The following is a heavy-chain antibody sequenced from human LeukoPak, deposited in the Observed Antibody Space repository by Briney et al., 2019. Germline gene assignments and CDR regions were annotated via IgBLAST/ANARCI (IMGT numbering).Heavy chain of an antibody. V-gene: IGHV3-48*03. D-gene: IGHD5-24*01. Sequence: GGSLRLSCAASGFTFSSYEMDWVCRAPGKGLEWVSYIGSSGGSRYYADSVKGRFTSSRDNAKNSLYPQMNSLRVEDTAVYYCAREDGDAFDIWGQGTMVSVSS. CDR1: GFTFSSYE. CDR2: IGSSGGSR. CDR3: AREDGDAFDI. J-gene: IGHJ3*02.